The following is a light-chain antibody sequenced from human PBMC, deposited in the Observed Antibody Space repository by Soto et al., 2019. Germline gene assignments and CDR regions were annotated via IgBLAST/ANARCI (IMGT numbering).Light chain of an antibody. V-gene: IGKV1-9*01. CDR1: QDIAIY. CDR2: AAS. J-gene: IGKJ4*01. Sequence: ISFAQSPSSLSVSVGDRVTMTCRASQDIAIYLACYQQKPGEAPKLLIYAASTLYGGVPSRFSGSGSGTDFALTITSLQAEDFATYYCQQLRMYPSTFGGAPNVDMK. CDR3: QQLRMYPST.